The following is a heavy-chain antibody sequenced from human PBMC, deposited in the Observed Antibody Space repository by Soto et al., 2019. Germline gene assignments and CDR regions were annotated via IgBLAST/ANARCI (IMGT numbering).Heavy chain of an antibody. V-gene: IGHV5-51*01. CDR1: GYSFTNYW. CDR2: IYPGDSDT. J-gene: IGHJ6*02. D-gene: IGHD6-19*01. CDR3: ARHGVSYCSGWRYYYGMAV. Sequence: ESLKISCKGSGYSFTNYWIGWVRQMPGKGLEWMGIIYPGDSDTRYSPSFQGQVTISADKSISTAYLQWSSLKASDTAMYYCARHGVSYCSGWRYYYGMAVWGRGTTVTVSS.